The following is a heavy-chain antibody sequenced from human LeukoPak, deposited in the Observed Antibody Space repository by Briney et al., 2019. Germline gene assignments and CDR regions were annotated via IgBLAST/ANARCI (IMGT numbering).Heavy chain of an antibody. CDR3: ARDPYNWSYIDY. Sequence: SETLSLTCTVSGGSISSYYWSWIRQPPGKGLEWIGYIYYSGSTNYNPSLKSRVTISVDTSKNQFSLKLSSVTAADTAVYYCARDPYNWSYIDYWGQGTLVTVSS. V-gene: IGHV4-59*01. CDR1: GGSISSYY. CDR2: IYYSGST. J-gene: IGHJ4*02. D-gene: IGHD1-1*01.